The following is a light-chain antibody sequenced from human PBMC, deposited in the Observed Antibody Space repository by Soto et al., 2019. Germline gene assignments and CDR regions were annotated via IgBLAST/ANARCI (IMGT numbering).Light chain of an antibody. CDR1: QDITNS. V-gene: IGKV1-39*01. CDR3: HQTYSTPGT. Sequence: IQMTQSPSSLSASVGDRVTITCRASQDITNSLNWYQQKSGKAPSLLIYASSTLQTGVPSRFSGSGSGTDFTLSISNLQPEDFAHYFCHQTYSTPGTFGQGTKVDI. J-gene: IGKJ1*01. CDR2: ASS.